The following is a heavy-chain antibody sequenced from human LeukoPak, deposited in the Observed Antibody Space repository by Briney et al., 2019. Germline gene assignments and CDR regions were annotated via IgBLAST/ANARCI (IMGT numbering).Heavy chain of an antibody. CDR1: GYTFTGYY. D-gene: IGHD5-12*01. J-gene: IGHJ4*02. V-gene: IGHV1-2*02. CDR3: ARDWRGYSGYNY. CDR2: INPNSGGT. Sequence: ASVRVSGKASGYTFTGYYMHWVRQAPGQGLEWMGWINPNSGGTNYAQKFQGRVTMTRDTSISTAYMELSRLRSDDTAVYYCARDWRGYSGYNYWGQGTLVAVPS.